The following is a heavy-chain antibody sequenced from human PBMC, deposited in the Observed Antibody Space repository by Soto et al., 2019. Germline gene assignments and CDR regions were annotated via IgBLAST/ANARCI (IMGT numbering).Heavy chain of an antibody. J-gene: IGHJ3*02. CDR2: ISSSSSTI. CDR3: ARQVQLERRGSAFDI. Sequence: GGSLRLSCAASGFTFSSYSMNWVRQAPGKGLEWVSYISSSSSTIYYADSVKGRFTISRDNAKNSLYLQMNSLRAEDTAVYYCARQVQLERRGSAFDIWGQGTMVTVSS. D-gene: IGHD1-1*01. CDR1: GFTFSSYS. V-gene: IGHV3-48*01.